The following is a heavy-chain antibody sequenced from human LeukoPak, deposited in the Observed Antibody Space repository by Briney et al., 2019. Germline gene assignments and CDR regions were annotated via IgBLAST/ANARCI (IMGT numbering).Heavy chain of an antibody. CDR2: INHSGST. CDR1: GGSFSGYY. V-gene: IGHV4-34*01. Sequence: SETLSLTCAVYGGSFSGYYWSWIRQPPGKGLEWIGEINHSGSTNYNPSLKSRVTISVDTSKNQFSLKLSSVTAADTAVYYCARGRRYCSSTSCYRAPYYYYYGMDVWGQGTTVTVSS. J-gene: IGHJ6*02. CDR3: ARGRRYCSSTSCYRAPYYYYYGMDV. D-gene: IGHD2-2*01.